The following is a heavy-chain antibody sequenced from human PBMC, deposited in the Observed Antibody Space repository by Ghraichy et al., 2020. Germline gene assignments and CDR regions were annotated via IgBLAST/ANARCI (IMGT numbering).Heavy chain of an antibody. CDR2: IYYSGST. CDR1: GGSISSYY. J-gene: IGHJ4*02. V-gene: IGHV4-59*08. Sequence: TLSLTCTVSGGSISSYYWSWIRQPPGKGLEWIGYIYYSGSTNYNPSLKSRVTISVDTSKNQFSLKLSSVTAADTAVYYCAVLYSSSSYFDYWGQGTLVTVSS. D-gene: IGHD6-6*01. CDR3: AVLYSSSSYFDY.